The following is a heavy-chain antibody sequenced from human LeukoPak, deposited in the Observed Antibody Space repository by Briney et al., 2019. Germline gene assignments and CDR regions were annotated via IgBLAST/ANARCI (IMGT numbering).Heavy chain of an antibody. CDR3: ARPMKIFGVVSAFDI. CDR1: GYSFTSYW. D-gene: IGHD3-3*01. V-gene: IGHV5-51*01. CDR2: IYPGDSDT. J-gene: IGHJ3*02. Sequence: GESLKISCKGSGYSFTSYWIGWVRQMPGKGLEWMGIIYPGDSDTRYSPSFQGQVTISADKSISTAYLQWSSLKASDTAMYYCARPMKIFGVVSAFDIWGQGTMVTVSS.